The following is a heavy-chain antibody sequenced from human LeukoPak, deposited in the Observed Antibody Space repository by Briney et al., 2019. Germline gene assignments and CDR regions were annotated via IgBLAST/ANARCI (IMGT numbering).Heavy chain of an antibody. V-gene: IGHV3-7*01. J-gene: IGHJ4*02. CDR1: GLTFSTYW. CDR2: INQDGSLT. Sequence: GGSLRLSCAPSGLTFSTYWMNWVRQAPGKGLEWVANINQDGSLTNYMDSVKGRFTISRDNAKNSLYLQMNSLRGEDTAVYYCASGYAGGWSSFHYWGQGTLVTVSA. CDR3: ASGYAGGWSSFHY. D-gene: IGHD6-19*01.